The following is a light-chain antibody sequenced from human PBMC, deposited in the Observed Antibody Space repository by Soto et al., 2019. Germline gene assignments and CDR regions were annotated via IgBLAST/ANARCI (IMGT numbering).Light chain of an antibody. CDR3: CSSAGSSLYV. CDR1: SSDVGGYKY. V-gene: IGLV2-8*01. J-gene: IGLJ1*01. CDR2: EVN. Sequence: QSALTQPPSASGSPGQSVTISCTGTSSDVGGYKYVSWYQQHPGKAPQLMIYEVNKRPSGVPDRFSGSKSGNTASLTVSGLQAEDEADYYCCSSAGSSLYVFGSGTKVTVL.